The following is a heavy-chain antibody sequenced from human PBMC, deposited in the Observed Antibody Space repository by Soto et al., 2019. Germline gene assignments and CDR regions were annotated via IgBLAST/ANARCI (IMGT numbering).Heavy chain of an antibody. CDR1: GFTFSSYA. Sequence: GGSLRLSCAASGFTFSSYAMSWVRQAPGKGLEWVSAISGSGGSTYYADSVKGRFTIPRDNSKNTLYLQMNSLRAEDTAVYYCAKHIPHYDFWSGYYRYFDYWGQGTLVTVSS. V-gene: IGHV3-23*01. CDR2: ISGSGGST. J-gene: IGHJ4*02. CDR3: AKHIPHYDFWSGYYRYFDY. D-gene: IGHD3-3*01.